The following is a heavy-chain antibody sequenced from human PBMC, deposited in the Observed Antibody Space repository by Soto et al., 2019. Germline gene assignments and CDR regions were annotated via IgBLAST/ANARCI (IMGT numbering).Heavy chain of an antibody. Sequence: SGPTLVNPTQTLTLTCSFSGFSFSTPGVGVGWIRQPPGKPLEWLALIYWDDDKRYSPSLRSRLTITKDTSRNQVVLIMTNMDPLDTGTYYSAHSTPYHTNCDTDYWGQGTLVTVS. V-gene: IGHV2-5*02. CDR1: GFSFSTPGVG. CDR2: IYWDDDK. J-gene: IGHJ4*02. D-gene: IGHD1-1*01. CDR3: AHSTPYHTNCDTDY.